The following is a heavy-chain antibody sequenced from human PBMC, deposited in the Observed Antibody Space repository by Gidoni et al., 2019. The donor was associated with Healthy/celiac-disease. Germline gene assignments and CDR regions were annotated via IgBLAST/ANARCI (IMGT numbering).Heavy chain of an antibody. Sequence: EVQLVESGGGLVQPGGSLRLSCAASGFTFRSSSMNWVRQAPGKGLEWVSYISSSSSTIYYADSVKGRFTISRDNAKNSLSLQMNSLRDEDTAVYYCARGGFQGWLENYYGMDVWGQGTTVTVSS. D-gene: IGHD5-12*01. CDR2: ISSSSSTI. J-gene: IGHJ6*02. CDR3: ARGGFQGWLENYYGMDV. CDR1: GFTFRSSS. V-gene: IGHV3-48*02.